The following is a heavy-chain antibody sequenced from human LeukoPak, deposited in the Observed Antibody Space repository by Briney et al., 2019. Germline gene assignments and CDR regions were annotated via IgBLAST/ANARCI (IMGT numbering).Heavy chain of an antibody. V-gene: IGHV4-59*01. J-gene: IGHJ4*02. CDR1: GGSISSYY. CDR2: IYYSGST. D-gene: IGHD3-10*01. Sequence: PSETLPLTCTVSGGSISSYYWSWIRQPPGEGLEWIGYIYYSGSTNYNPSLKSRVTISVDTSKNQFSLKLSSVTAADTAVYYCARAIWYYGSLPDYWGQGTLVTVSS. CDR3: ARAIWYYGSLPDY.